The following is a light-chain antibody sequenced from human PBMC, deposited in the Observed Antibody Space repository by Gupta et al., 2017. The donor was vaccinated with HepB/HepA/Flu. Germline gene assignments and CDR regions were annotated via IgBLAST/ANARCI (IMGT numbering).Light chain of an antibody. Sequence: DIMMTHSPLSLPVIPGESASISCRSSQSLLRNGNNFLDWYVQKPGQSPQLLIYLGSNRASGVPDRFSGSESGTDFTLKINRVEAGDVGIYFCMQGLQSPRTFGQGTQLEI. CDR1: QSLLRNGNNF. V-gene: IGKV2-28*01. CDR3: MQGLQSPRT. J-gene: IGKJ5*01. CDR2: LGS.